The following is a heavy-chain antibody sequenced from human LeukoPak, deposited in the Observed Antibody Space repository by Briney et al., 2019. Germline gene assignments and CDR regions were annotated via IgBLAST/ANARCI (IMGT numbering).Heavy chain of an antibody. Sequence: PGGSLRLSCAASGFTFSSNGMHWVRQAPGKGLEWVAMIRNRGNDEYHADSVKGRFSVSRDNSKNTMYLQMNSLRAEDTAVYYCAKDASWSLDYWGQGALVTVSP. CDR2: IRNRGNDE. V-gene: IGHV3-30*02. J-gene: IGHJ4*02. CDR1: GFTFSSNG. CDR3: AKDASWSLDY. D-gene: IGHD6-13*01.